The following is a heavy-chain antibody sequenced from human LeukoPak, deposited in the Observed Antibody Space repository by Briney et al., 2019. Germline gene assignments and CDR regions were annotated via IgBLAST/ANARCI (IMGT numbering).Heavy chain of an antibody. CDR2: IIPILGIV. V-gene: IGHV1-69*02. CDR1: GGTFSSYT. J-gene: IGHJ4*02. Sequence: SLKVSCKASGGTFSSYTISWVRQAPGQGLEWMGSIIPILGIVNYEHKLQDRVTITADKSTSTDYMQLSSLRSEDTAVYYCAILSGYLPRNFDYWGQGTLVTVSS. D-gene: IGHD3-22*01. CDR3: AILSGYLPRNFDY.